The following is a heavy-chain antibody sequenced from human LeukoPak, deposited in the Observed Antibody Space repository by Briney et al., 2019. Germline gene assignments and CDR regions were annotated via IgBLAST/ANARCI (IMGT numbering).Heavy chain of an antibody. CDR1: VLIFTKYW. Sequence: GGSLRLTCLGSVLIFTKYWMCWVRQAPGKGLEWVANIREDGNKDNYIDSVRGRFTISGDNAKNSLYLQMNSLGAEDTAVYYCARDEVGGPLKYWGQGILVTVSS. CDR2: IREDGNKD. J-gene: IGHJ4*02. D-gene: IGHD1-26*01. CDR3: ARDEVGGPLKY. V-gene: IGHV3-7*01.